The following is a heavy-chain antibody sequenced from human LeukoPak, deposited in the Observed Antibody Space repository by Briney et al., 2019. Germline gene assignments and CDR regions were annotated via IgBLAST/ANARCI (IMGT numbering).Heavy chain of an antibody. CDR2: IYYSGST. CDR3: ARVLSCSGGSCYPERFDP. CDR1: GGSISSGDYY. Sequence: SETLSLTCTVSGGSISSGDYYWSWIRQPPGKGLEWIGHIYYSGSTYYNPSLKSRVTISVDTSKNQFSLKLSSVTAADTAVYYCARVLSCSGGSCYPERFDPWGQGTLVTVSS. V-gene: IGHV4-30-4*01. D-gene: IGHD2-15*01. J-gene: IGHJ5*02.